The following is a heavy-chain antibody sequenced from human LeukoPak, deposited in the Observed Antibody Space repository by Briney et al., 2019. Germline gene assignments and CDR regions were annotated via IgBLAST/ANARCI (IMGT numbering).Heavy chain of an antibody. CDR1: GFTFSSYA. J-gene: IGHJ5*02. CDR3: ARDGGHYYGSGSYPLFDP. CDR2: ISYDGSNK. D-gene: IGHD3-10*01. V-gene: IGHV3-30-3*01. Sequence: PGGSLRLSCAASGFTFSSYAMHWVRQAPGKGLEWVAVISYDGSNKYYADSVKGRFTISRDNSKNTLYLQMNSLRAEDTAVYYCARDGGHYYGSGSYPLFDPWGQGTLVTVSS.